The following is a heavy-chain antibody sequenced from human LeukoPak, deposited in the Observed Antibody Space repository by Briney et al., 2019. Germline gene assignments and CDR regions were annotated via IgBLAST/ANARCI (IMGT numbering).Heavy chain of an antibody. Sequence: ASVKVSCKASGYTFTSYGISWVRQAPGQGLEWMGWISAYNGNTNYAQKLQGRVTMTTDTSTSTAYMELRSLRSDDTAVYYCAADRGYCSSTSCPPARYWGQGTLVTVSS. J-gene: IGHJ4*02. D-gene: IGHD2-2*01. V-gene: IGHV1-18*01. CDR3: AADRGYCSSTSCPPARY. CDR1: GYTFTSYG. CDR2: ISAYNGNT.